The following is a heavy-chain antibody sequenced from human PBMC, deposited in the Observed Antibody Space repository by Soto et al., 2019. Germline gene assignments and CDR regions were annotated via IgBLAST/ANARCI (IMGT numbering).Heavy chain of an antibody. V-gene: IGHV1-46*01. J-gene: IGHJ4*02. CDR1: GYTFTNYN. CDR3: AREPKESFYFDY. D-gene: IGHD3-10*01. CDR2: IRPSGINT. Sequence: QVQLAQAGAEAKKPGASVKISCKASGYTFTNYNIHWFRQAPGQGLEWLGIIRPSGINTAYAQRFQGRVTMTRDTSTGIANMELASLTSEDTAVYYCAREPKESFYFDYWGQGTLVTVSS.